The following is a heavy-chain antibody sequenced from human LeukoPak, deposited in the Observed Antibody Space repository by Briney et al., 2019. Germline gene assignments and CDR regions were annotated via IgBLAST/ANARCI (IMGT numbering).Heavy chain of an antibody. D-gene: IGHD6-13*01. J-gene: IGHJ4*02. CDR1: GFTFSNYG. V-gene: IGHV3-30*18. Sequence: GGSLRLSCAASGFTFSNYGMHWVRQAPGKGLEWVTVISYDASNKYYADSVRGRFTISRDNSKNTLYLQMNSLRAEDTAVDYCAKDRGSLAAAGSLNYYFDYWGQGTLVTVSS. CDR2: ISYDASNK. CDR3: AKDRGSLAAAGSLNYYFDY.